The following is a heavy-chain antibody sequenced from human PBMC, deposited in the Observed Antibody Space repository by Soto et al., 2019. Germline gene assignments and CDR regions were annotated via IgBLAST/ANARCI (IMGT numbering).Heavy chain of an antibody. CDR1: GGSISNHY. CDR2: IYTCGTT. J-gene: IGHJ4*02. V-gene: IGHV4-4*07. Sequence: SETLSLTCTVSGGSISNHYSSWIRQPAGKGLGWVGRIYTCGTTNYTPYLKSRVTMSTDASKNQSSLRLSSVTAADTAVYYCARAGVGRPGGGSWIMRFDYWGQGALVTVSS. CDR3: ARAGVGRPGGGSWIMRFDY. D-gene: IGHD2-15*01.